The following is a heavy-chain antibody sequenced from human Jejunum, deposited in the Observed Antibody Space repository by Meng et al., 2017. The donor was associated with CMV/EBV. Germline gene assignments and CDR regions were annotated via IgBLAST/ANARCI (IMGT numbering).Heavy chain of an antibody. CDR2: INHSGST. J-gene: IGHJ4*02. CDR3: ARVSLRQTIFDY. V-gene: IGHV4-34*01. Sequence: QGQLQHWGSGLLKPSETLSLTCTVYGESFSGYYWTWIRQPPGKGLEWIGEINHSGSTNYNPSLKSRVTILVDTSKRQFSLRLSFVTAADTAVYYCARVSLRQTIFDYWGQGTLVTVSS. D-gene: IGHD6-6*01. CDR1: GESFSGYY.